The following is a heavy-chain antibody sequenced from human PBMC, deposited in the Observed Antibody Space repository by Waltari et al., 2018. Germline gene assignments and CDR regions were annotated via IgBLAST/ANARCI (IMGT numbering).Heavy chain of an antibody. D-gene: IGHD6-19*01. CDR2: IKQDGSEK. CDR1: GFTFSTYW. V-gene: IGHV3-7*01. Sequence: EVQLVESGGGLVQPGGSLRLSCAASGFTFSTYWMSWVRQAPGKGLEWVAKIKQDGSEKYSVDSVKGRFTISRDNAKNSLSLQMNSLRAEDTAVYFCARLYNTGWYGFDYWGQGTLVTVSS. CDR3: ARLYNTGWYGFDY. J-gene: IGHJ4*02.